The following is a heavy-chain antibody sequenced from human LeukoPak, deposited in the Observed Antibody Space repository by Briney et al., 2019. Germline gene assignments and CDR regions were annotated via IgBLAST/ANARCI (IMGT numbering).Heavy chain of an antibody. CDR2: ISAYNGNT. V-gene: IGHV1-18*01. CDR3: ARAGAAAGRNYYYYYGMDV. CDR1: GYTFTSYG. Sequence: ASVKVSCKASGYTFTSYGISWVRQAPGQGLEWMGWISAYNGNTNYAQKLQGRVTMTTDTSTSTAYMELRSLRSDDTAVYYCARAGAAAGRNYYYYYGMDVRGQGTTVTVSS. J-gene: IGHJ6*02. D-gene: IGHD6-13*01.